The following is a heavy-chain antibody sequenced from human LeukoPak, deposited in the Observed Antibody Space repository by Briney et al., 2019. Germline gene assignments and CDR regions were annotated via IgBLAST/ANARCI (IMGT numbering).Heavy chain of an antibody. J-gene: IGHJ3*02. CDR3: ARGVSTYDGSIDAFDM. CDR2: IRYDGSNK. CDR1: GFTFSSYG. V-gene: IGHV3-30*02. D-gene: IGHD3-22*01. Sequence: GGSLRLSCAASGFTFSSYGMHWVRQAPGKGLEWVAFIRYDGSNKYYADSVKGRFTISRDNSKNTLYLQMNSLRAEDTAVYYCARGVSTYDGSIDAFDMWGRGTMVAVSS.